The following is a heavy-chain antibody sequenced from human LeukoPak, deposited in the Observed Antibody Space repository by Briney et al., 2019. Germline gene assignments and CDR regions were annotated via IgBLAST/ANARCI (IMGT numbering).Heavy chain of an antibody. CDR3: ARRVTGQLVQEGY. Sequence: PSETLSLTCAVYGESFSDYYWSWIRKPPGTGLGWIGEVNHRGGTNYSPSLKSRVTISIDTSKNQFFLNLRSVAAADTAVYYCARRVTGQLVQEGYWGQGTLVTVSS. V-gene: IGHV4-34*01. CDR1: GESFSDYY. CDR2: VNHRGGT. D-gene: IGHD6-6*01. J-gene: IGHJ4*02.